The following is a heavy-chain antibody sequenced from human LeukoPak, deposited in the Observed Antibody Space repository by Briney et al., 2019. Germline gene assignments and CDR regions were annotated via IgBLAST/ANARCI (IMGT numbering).Heavy chain of an antibody. CDR1: GYTFTSYA. CDR2: INTNTGNP. V-gene: IGHV7-4-1*02. J-gene: IGHJ5*02. Sequence: ASVKVSCKASGYTFTSYAMNWVRQAPGQGLEWMGWINTNTGNPMYAQGFTGRFVFSMDTSVSTAYLQISSLKAEDTAVYYCARGVVVVTAALYNRLDPWGQGTLVTVSS. D-gene: IGHD2-2*01. CDR3: ARGVVVVTAALYNRLDP.